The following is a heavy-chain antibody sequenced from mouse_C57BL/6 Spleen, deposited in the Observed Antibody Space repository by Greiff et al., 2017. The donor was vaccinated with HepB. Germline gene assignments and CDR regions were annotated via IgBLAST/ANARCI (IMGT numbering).Heavy chain of an antibody. CDR2: IYPGSGST. CDR1: GYTFTSYW. Sequence: QVQLQQPGAELVKPGASVKMSCKASGYTFTSYWITWVKQRPGQGLEWIGDIYPGSGSTNYNEKFKSKATLTVDTSSSTAYMQLSSLTSEDSAVYYCARGEITTVVADYWGQGTTLTVSS. D-gene: IGHD1-1*01. J-gene: IGHJ2*01. V-gene: IGHV1-55*01. CDR3: ARGEITTVVADY.